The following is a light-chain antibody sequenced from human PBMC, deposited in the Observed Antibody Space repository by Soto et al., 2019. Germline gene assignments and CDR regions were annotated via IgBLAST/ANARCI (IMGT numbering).Light chain of an antibody. CDR3: QQYAGSPRT. J-gene: IGKJ1*01. V-gene: IGKV3-20*01. CDR1: PTISSTF. Sequence: VFTPASGHLVLSPGGRGTLSCQSSPTISSTFLAWYQQKPGQAPRLLIYGASSRTTGIPDRFSGSGSGTDFTLTISRLEPEDFAVYYCQQYAGSPRTFGQGTKVDIK. CDR2: GAS.